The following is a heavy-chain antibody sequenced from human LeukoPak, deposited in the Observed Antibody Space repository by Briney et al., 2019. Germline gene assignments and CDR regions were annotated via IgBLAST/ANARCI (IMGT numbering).Heavy chain of an antibody. D-gene: IGHD3-10*01. J-gene: IGHJ3*02. V-gene: IGHV1-24*01. CDR3: ATRRGNFGELGYSYAFDI. CDR2: FDPEDGET. Sequence: ASAKVSCKVSGYTLTELSMHWVRQAPGKGLEWMGGFDPEDGETIYAQKFQGRVTMTEDTSTDTAYMELSSLRSEDTAVYYCATRRGNFGELGYSYAFDIWGQGTMVTVSS. CDR1: GYTLTELS.